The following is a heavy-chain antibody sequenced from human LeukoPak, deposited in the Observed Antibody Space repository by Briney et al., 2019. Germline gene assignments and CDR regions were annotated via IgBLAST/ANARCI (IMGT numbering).Heavy chain of an antibody. D-gene: IGHD1-26*01. CDR2: ISTNGETT. J-gene: IGHJ4*02. Sequence: GGSLRLSCAASGFPFNTHFMHWVRQTPGKALEYVSTISTNGETTFYADSVTGRFTISRDNSQNTLYLQMSSLRPDDTAVYYCVKDLSGTWSFDYWGQGTLVTVSS. V-gene: IGHV3-64D*06. CDR3: VKDLSGTWSFDY. CDR1: GFPFNTHF.